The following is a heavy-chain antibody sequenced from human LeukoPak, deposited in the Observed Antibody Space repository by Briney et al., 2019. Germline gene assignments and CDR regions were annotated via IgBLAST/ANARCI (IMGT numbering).Heavy chain of an antibody. V-gene: IGHV3-23*01. CDR1: GFTFSSYA. CDR3: AKDLREYCGGDCYSHPLDY. Sequence: PGGSLRLSCAASGFTFSSYAMSWVRQAPGKGLEWVSAISGSGGSTYYADSAKGRFTISRDNSKNTLYLQMNSLRAEDTAVYYCAKDLREYCGGDCYSHPLDYWGQGTLVTVSS. CDR2: ISGSGGST. J-gene: IGHJ4*02. D-gene: IGHD2-21*02.